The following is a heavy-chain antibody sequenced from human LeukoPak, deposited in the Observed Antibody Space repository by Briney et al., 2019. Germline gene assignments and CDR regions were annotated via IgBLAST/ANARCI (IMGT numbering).Heavy chain of an antibody. V-gene: IGHV1-8*02. CDR1: GYTFTSYG. CDR2: INAYNGNT. D-gene: IGHD5-18*01. Sequence: GASVKVSCKASGYTFTSYGLTWVRQAPGQGLEWMGWINAYNGNTNYAQKFQGRATMTRNTSISTAYMELSSLRSEDTAVYYCARGFGFERVLGYGSYGQSYYYYGMDVWGQGTTVTVSS. CDR3: ARGFGFERVLGYGSYGQSYYYYGMDV. J-gene: IGHJ6*02.